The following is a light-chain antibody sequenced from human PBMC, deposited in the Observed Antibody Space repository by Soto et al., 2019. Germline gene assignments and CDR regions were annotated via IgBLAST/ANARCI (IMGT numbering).Light chain of an antibody. CDR2: EVS. CDR1: SSDVGTYNL. V-gene: IGLV2-23*02. CDR3: CSYAAGNTYV. J-gene: IGLJ1*01. Sequence: QSALTQPASVSGSPGQSISISSTGTSSDVGTYNLVSWYQQHPGKAPKLMIYEVSKWPSGVSNRFSGSKSGNTASLTISGLQAEDEADYYCCSYAAGNTYVFGTGTKLTVL.